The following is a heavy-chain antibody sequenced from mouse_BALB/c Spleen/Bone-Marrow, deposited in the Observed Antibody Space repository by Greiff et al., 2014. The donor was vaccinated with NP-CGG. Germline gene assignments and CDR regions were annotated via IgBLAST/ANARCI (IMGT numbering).Heavy chain of an antibody. V-gene: IGHV2-6-7*01. D-gene: IGHD2-10*02. J-gene: IGHJ4*01. CDR2: IWGDGST. CDR3: AREGPYGNYATDY. Sequence: VQLQQSGPGLVAPSQSLSITCTVSGFSLTGYGVNWVRQPPGKGLEWLGMIWGDGSTDYNSALKSRLSISKDNSKSQVFLKMNSLQTDDTARYYCAREGPYGNYATDYWGQGTSVTVSS. CDR1: GFSLTGYG.